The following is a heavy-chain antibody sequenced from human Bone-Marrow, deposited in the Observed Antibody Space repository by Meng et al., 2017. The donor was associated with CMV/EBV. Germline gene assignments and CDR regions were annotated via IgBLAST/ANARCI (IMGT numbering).Heavy chain of an antibody. Sequence: ASVKVSCKASGGTFSSYAISWVRQAPGQGLEWMGWISAYNGNTNYAQKLQGRVTMTTDTSTSTAYMELSSLRSEDTAVYYCARGGGGGVLMVYDYYYYYGMDVWGQGTTVTVSS. D-gene: IGHD2-8*01. V-gene: IGHV1-18*01. CDR3: ARGGGGGVLMVYDYYYYYGMDV. CDR1: GGTFSSYA. J-gene: IGHJ6*02. CDR2: ISAYNGNT.